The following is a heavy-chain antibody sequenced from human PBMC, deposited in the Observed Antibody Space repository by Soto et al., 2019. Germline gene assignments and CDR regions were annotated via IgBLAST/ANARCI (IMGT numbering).Heavy chain of an antibody. CDR2: ISWNSGSI. Sequence: PGGSLRLSCAASGFTFDDYAMHWVRQAPGKGLEWVSGISWNSGSIGYADSVKGRFTISRDNAKNSLYLQMNSLRAEDTAVYYCAKDDCSSTSCYSTHYYYGMDVWGQGTTVTVSS. CDR3: AKDDCSSTSCYSTHYYYGMDV. V-gene: IGHV3-9*01. J-gene: IGHJ6*02. CDR1: GFTFDDYA. D-gene: IGHD2-2*02.